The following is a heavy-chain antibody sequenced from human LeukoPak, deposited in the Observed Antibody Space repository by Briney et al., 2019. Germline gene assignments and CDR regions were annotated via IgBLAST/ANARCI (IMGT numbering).Heavy chain of an antibody. D-gene: IGHD6-19*01. V-gene: IGHV1-2*02. CDR1: GYTFTGYY. J-gene: IGHJ4*02. CDR2: INPNSGGT. CDR3: ARDYLENSGVSFDY. Sequence: GASVKVSCKASGYTFTGYYMHWVRQAPGQGLEWMGWINPNSGGTNYAQKFQGRVTMTRDTSISTVYMELSRLRSDDTGVYYCARDYLENSGVSFDYWGQGTLVTVSS.